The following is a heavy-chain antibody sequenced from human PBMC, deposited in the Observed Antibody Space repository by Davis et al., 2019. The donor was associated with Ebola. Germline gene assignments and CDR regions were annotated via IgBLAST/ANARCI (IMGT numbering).Heavy chain of an antibody. CDR1: GFTFDDYA. CDR2: ISWNSGTI. Sequence: PGGSLRLSCTASGFTFDDYAMHWVRQAPGKGLERVSGISWNSGTIGYADSVKGRFTISRDNAKNSLYLQMNSLRAEDTALYYCARDDVVVVTATFDYWGQGTLVTVSS. V-gene: IGHV3-9*01. CDR3: ARDDVVVVTATFDY. J-gene: IGHJ4*02. D-gene: IGHD2-15*01.